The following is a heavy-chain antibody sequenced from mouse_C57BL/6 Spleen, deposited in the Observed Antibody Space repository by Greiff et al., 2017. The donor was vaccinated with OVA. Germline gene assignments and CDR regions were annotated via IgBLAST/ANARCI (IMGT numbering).Heavy chain of an antibody. CDR1: GFTFSSYG. D-gene: IGHD1-1*01. Sequence: DVKLVESGGDLVKPGGSLKLSCAASGFTFSSYGMSWVRQTPDKRLEWVATISSGGSYTFYTDSVKGRFTISRDNAKNTLYLQMISLKSEDTAMYYCATSYYDGSKGYFDVWGTGTTVTVSS. CDR3: ATSYYDGSKGYFDV. J-gene: IGHJ1*03. CDR2: ISSGGSYT. V-gene: IGHV5-6*02.